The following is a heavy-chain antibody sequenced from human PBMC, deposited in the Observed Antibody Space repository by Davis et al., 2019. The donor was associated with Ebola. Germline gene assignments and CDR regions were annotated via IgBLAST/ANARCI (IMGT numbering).Heavy chain of an antibody. CDR3: ARESRLERRMDV. V-gene: IGHV3-33*01. Sequence: GESLKIPCAASGFTFSSYGMHWVRQAPGKGLEWVAVIWYDGSNKYYADSVKGRFTISRDNSKNTLYLQMNSLRAEDTAVYYCARESRLERRMDVWGQGTTVTVSS. CDR1: GFTFSSYG. J-gene: IGHJ6*02. D-gene: IGHD1-1*01. CDR2: IWYDGSNK.